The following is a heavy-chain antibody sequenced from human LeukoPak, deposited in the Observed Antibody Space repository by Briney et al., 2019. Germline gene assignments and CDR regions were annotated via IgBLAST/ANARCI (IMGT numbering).Heavy chain of an antibody. D-gene: IGHD3-3*01. CDR1: GYTFTNYG. CDR2: ISAYNGNT. CDR3: ARSPQGNYDFWSGYYLDV. V-gene: IGHV1-18*01. J-gene: IGHJ6*04. Sequence: ASVKVSCKASGYTFTNYGVNWVRQAPGQGLEWMGRISAYNGNTNYAQKFQGRVTMTTDTSTSTAYMELRSLRSDDTAVYYCARSPQGNYDFWSGYYLDVWGKGTTVTVSS.